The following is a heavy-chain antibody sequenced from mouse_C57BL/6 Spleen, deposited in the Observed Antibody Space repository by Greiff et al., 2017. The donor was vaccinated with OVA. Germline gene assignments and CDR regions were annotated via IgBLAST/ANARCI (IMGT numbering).Heavy chain of an antibody. V-gene: IGHV1-69*01. CDR3: ARGGQDYAMDY. J-gene: IGHJ4*01. Sequence: VQLQQPGAELVMPGASVKLSCKASGYTFTSYWMHWVKQRPGQGLEWIGEIDPSDSYTNYNQKFKGKSTLTVDKSSSTAYMQLSSLTSEDSAVYYCARGGQDYAMDYWGQGTSVTVSS. CDR1: GYTFTSYW. CDR2: IDPSDSYT. D-gene: IGHD3-3*01.